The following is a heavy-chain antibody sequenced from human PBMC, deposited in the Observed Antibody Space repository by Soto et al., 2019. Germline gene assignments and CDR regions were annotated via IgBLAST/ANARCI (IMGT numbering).Heavy chain of an antibody. CDR2: IYYSGST. CDR3: ARGTTYYYDSSGYSNYGMDV. D-gene: IGHD3-22*01. Sequence: SETVSLTCTVSGGSISSYYWSWIRQPPGKGLEWIGYIYYSGSTNYNPSLKSRVTISVDTSKNQFSLKLSSVTAADTAVYYCARGTTYYYDSSGYSNYGMDVWGQGTTVTVSS. V-gene: IGHV4-59*01. CDR1: GGSISSYY. J-gene: IGHJ6*02.